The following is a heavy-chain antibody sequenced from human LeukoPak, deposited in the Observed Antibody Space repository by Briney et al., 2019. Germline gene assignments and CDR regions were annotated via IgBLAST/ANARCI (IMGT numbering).Heavy chain of an antibody. Sequence: GGSLRLSCAASGFTFSSYSMNWVRQAPGKGLEWVSSISSSSYIYYADSVKGRFTISRDNAKNSLYLQMNSLRAEDTAVYYCARMGYCSSTSCQTTFDYWGQGTLVTVSS. D-gene: IGHD2-2*01. CDR1: GFTFSSYS. CDR2: ISSSSYI. J-gene: IGHJ4*02. V-gene: IGHV3-21*01. CDR3: ARMGYCSSTSCQTTFDY.